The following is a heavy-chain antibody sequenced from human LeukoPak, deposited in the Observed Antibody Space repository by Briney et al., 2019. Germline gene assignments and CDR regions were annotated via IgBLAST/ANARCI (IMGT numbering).Heavy chain of an antibody. J-gene: IGHJ4*02. CDR2: INWNGGST. D-gene: IGHD3-22*01. CDR3: ARSYYYDISGNSRHFYY. V-gene: IGHV3-20*04. CDR1: GFTFVDYG. Sequence: GGSLRLSCAASGFTFVDYGMSWVRQAPGKGLEWVSAINWNGGSTGYADSVKGRFTISRDNAKNSLYLQMNSLRAEDTALYYCARSYYYDISGNSRHFYYRGKGTLVTVSS.